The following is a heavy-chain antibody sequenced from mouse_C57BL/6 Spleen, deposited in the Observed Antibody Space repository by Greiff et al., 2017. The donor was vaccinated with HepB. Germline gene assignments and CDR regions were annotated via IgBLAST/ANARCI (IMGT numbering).Heavy chain of an antibody. V-gene: IGHV3-6*01. CDR2: ISYDGSN. Sequence: EVQRVESGPGLVKPSQSLSLTCSVTGYSITSGYYWNWIRQFPGNKLEWMGYISYDGSNNYNPSLKNRSSITRDTSKNQFFLKLNSVTTEDTATYYCARGGQLRVAYWGQGTLVTVSA. CDR1: GYSITSGYY. D-gene: IGHD3-2*02. J-gene: IGHJ3*01. CDR3: ARGGQLRVAY.